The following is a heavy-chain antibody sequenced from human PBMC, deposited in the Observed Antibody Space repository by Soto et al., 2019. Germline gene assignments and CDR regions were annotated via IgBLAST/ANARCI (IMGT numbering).Heavy chain of an antibody. Sequence: EVPLVGSGGGLVQPGGSLRLSCAASGFTFSLYSMSWVRQAPGKGLEWVSYISRSSTGIHYADSVKGRFTISRDNATNSMHLQMNSLRDGDTAVYYCARAVTWGLDVWGQGTTVSISS. J-gene: IGHJ6*02. D-gene: IGHD3-10*01. CDR2: ISRSSTGI. CDR3: ARAVTWGLDV. CDR1: GFTFSLYS. V-gene: IGHV3-48*02.